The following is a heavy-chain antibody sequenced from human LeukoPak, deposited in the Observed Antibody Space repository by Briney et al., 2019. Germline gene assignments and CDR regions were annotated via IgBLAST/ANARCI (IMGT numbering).Heavy chain of an antibody. CDR3: ASPSSSWYAFDI. Sequence: ASVKVSCTASGYTFTSYGISWVRQAPGQGLEWMGWISAYNGNTNYAQKLQGRVTMTTDTSTSTAYMELRSLRSDDTAVYYCASPSSSWYAFDIWGQGTMITVSS. D-gene: IGHD6-13*01. CDR2: ISAYNGNT. J-gene: IGHJ3*02. CDR1: GYTFTSYG. V-gene: IGHV1-18*01.